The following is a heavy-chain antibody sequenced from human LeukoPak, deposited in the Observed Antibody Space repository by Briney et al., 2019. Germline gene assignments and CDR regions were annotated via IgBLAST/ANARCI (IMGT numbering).Heavy chain of an antibody. D-gene: IGHD3-16*01. CDR1: GFTFSSYW. V-gene: IGHV3-7*03. Sequence: GGSLRFSCAASGFTFSSYWMNWARQAPGKGLEWVASINHNGNVNYYVDSVKGRFTISRDNAKNSLYLQMSNLRAENTAVYFCARGGGLDVWGQGATVTVSS. J-gene: IGHJ6*02. CDR2: INHNGNVN. CDR3: ARGGGLDV.